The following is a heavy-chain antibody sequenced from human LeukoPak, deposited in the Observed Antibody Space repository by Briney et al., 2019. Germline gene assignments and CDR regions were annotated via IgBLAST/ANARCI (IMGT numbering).Heavy chain of an antibody. D-gene: IGHD5-12*01. Sequence: GASVKVSCKASGYTFTSYYMHWVRQAPGQGLEWMGIINPSGGSTSYAQKFQGRVTMTRDMSTSTVYMELSSLRSEDTAVYYCASAAVATTYNDYWGQGTLVTVSS. V-gene: IGHV1-46*01. J-gene: IGHJ4*02. CDR1: GYTFTSYY. CDR3: ASAAVATTYNDY. CDR2: INPSGGST.